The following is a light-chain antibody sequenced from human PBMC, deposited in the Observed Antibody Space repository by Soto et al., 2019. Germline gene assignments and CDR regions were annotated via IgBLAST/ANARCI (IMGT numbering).Light chain of an antibody. V-gene: IGKV3-15*01. J-gene: IGKJ4*01. CDR1: QSVRTK. Sequence: EIVLTQSPATLSLSPGERATLSCRASQSVRTKLAWYQQKAGQAPRLLIYGASTRATGIPDRFSGSGSGTEFTLTISSLEPEDFAVYYCQQYNNWPLTFGGGTKVDIK. CDR3: QQYNNWPLT. CDR2: GAS.